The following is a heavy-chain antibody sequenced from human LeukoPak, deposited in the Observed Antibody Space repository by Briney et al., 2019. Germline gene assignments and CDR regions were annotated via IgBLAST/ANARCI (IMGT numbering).Heavy chain of an antibody. V-gene: IGHV3-23*01. J-gene: IGHJ4*02. CDR1: GFTFSSYA. D-gene: IGHD3-10*01. CDR3: AKEGELLWFGELSSGVCDY. Sequence: GGSLRLTCAASGFTFSSYAMSWVRQAPGKGLEWVSAISGSGGSTYYADSVKGRFTISRDNSKNTLYLQMNSLRAEDTAVYYCAKEGELLWFGELSSGVCDYWGQGTLVTVSS. CDR2: ISGSGGST.